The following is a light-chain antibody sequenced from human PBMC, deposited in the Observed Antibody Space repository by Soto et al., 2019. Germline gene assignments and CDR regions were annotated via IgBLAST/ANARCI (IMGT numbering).Light chain of an antibody. Sequence: EIVLTQSPATLSLSPGDRATLSCGASQSIRSSYVAWYQQKAGLAPRLLIYDGSSRASGIPDRFSGSGSGTDFTLTIGRLETEDFAVYDCQQYDNSAPLSFGRGTKVEMK. CDR1: QSIRSSY. J-gene: IGKJ4*01. V-gene: IGKV3D-20*01. CDR3: QQYDNSAPLS. CDR2: DGS.